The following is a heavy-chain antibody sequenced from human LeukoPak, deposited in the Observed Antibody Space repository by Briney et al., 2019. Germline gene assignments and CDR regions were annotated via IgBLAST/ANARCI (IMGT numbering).Heavy chain of an antibody. V-gene: IGHV3-23*01. D-gene: IGHD3-10*01. CDR3: AKLVGDYYGSGSSNWFDP. CDR2: ISGSGGST. J-gene: IGHJ5*02. Sequence: RGSLRLSCAASGFTFSSYGMSWVRQVPGKGLEWVSAISGSGGSTYYADSVKGRFTISRDNSKNTLYLQMNSLRAEDTAVYYCAKLVGDYYGSGSSNWFDPWGQGTLVTVSS. CDR1: GFTFSSYG.